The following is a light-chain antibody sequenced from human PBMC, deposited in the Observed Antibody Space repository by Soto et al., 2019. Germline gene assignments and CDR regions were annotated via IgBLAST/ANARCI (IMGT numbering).Light chain of an antibody. CDR2: EVS. J-gene: IGLJ1*01. CDR3: SSLGV. CDR1: SNDVGGYNF. Sequence: QSVLTQPPSASGSPGQPVTISCTGTSNDVGGYNFVSWFQQHPGKAPKLMIYEVSQRPSGVPDRFSGSKSGNTASLTVSGLQAEDEADYYCSSLGVFGTGTKVTV. V-gene: IGLV2-8*01.